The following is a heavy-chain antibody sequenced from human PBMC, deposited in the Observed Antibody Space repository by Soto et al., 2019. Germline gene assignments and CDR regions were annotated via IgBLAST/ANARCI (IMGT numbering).Heavy chain of an antibody. Sequence: EVQLLESGGGLVQPGGSLRLSCAASGFTFSSYAMSRVRQAPGKRLERVSAISGSGGSTYYADSVKGRFTIARDNSKNTLYLQMNSLRTDDTAVYYCAKGIWELLVCFDYWGQGTLVTVSS. CDR3: AKGIWELLVCFDY. D-gene: IGHD1-26*01. CDR1: GFTFSSYA. CDR2: ISGSGGST. J-gene: IGHJ4*02. V-gene: IGHV3-23*01.